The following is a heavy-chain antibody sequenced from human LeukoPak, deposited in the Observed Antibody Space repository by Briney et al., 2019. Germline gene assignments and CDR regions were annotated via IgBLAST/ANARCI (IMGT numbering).Heavy chain of an antibody. CDR1: GYSFTSYW. CDR2: IYPGDSDT. D-gene: IGHD3/OR15-3a*01. J-gene: IGHJ5*02. Sequence: GESLKISCKGSGYSFTSYWIGWVRQLPGKGLDWIGIIYPGDSDTSYSPSFQGQVTISADKSISTAYLQWSNLKASDTAMYYCARRLPGLAAGGNWFDPWGQGTLVTVSS. CDR3: ARRLPGLAAGGNWFDP. V-gene: IGHV5-51*01.